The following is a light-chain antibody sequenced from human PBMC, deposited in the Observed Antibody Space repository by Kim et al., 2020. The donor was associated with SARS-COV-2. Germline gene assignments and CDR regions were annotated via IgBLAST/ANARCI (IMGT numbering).Light chain of an antibody. CDR1: QSVSSSY. Sequence: PGESATLSCRASQSVSSSYLAWYQQKPGQAPRLLIYGASSRATGIPDRFSGGGSGTDFTLTISRLEPEDFAVYYCQQYGSSPLYTFGQGTKLEI. J-gene: IGKJ2*01. V-gene: IGKV3-20*01. CDR3: QQYGSSPLYT. CDR2: GAS.